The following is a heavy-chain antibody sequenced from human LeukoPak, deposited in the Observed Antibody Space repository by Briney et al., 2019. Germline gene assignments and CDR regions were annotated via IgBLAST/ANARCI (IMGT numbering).Heavy chain of an antibody. Sequence: GGSLRLSCAASGFTFSSYAMSWVRQAPGKGLVWVSRINSDGSSRNYADSVKGRFTISRDNAKKTLYLQMNSLRAEDTAVYYCASVVGGYYPPVDAFDMWGQGTMVTVSS. V-gene: IGHV3-74*01. J-gene: IGHJ3*02. D-gene: IGHD3-3*01. CDR2: INSDGSSR. CDR1: GFTFSSYA. CDR3: ASVVGGYYPPVDAFDM.